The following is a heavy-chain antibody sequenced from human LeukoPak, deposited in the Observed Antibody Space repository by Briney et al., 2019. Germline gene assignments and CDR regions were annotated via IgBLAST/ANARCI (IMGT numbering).Heavy chain of an antibody. J-gene: IGHJ4*02. D-gene: IGHD3-10*01. CDR1: GYTFTSYY. V-gene: IGHV1-46*01. Sequence: ASVKVSCKASGYTFTSYYMHWVRQAPGQGLEWMGIINPSGGCTSYAQKFQGRVTMTRDTSTSTVYMELSSLRSEDTAVYYCARAYGSGSYYSEFDYWGQGTLVTVSS. CDR3: ARAYGSGSYYSEFDY. CDR2: INPSGGCT.